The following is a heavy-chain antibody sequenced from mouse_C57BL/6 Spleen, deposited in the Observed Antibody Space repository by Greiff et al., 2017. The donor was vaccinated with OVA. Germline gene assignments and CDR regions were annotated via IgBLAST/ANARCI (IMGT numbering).Heavy chain of an antibody. V-gene: IGHV1-54*01. CDR3: ARGGYYEYLFDY. J-gene: IGHJ2*01. CDR1: GYAFTNYL. Sequence: VQLQESGAELVRPGTSVKVSCKASGYAFTNYLLEWVKQRPGQGLEWIGVINPGSGGTNYNEKFKGKATLTADKSSSTAYMQLSSLTSEDSAVYFCARGGYYEYLFDYWGQGTTLTVSS. CDR2: INPGSGGT. D-gene: IGHD2-4*01.